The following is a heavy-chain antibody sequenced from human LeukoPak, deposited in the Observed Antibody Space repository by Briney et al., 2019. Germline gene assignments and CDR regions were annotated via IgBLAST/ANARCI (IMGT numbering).Heavy chain of an antibody. Sequence: ASVKVSCKATGYTFTSYGISWVRQAPGQGLEWMGWISAYNGNTNYAQKLQGRVTMTTDTSTSTAYMELRSLRSDDTAVYYCARDPPSGSPCDYWGQGTLVTVSS. CDR3: ARDPPSGSPCDY. V-gene: IGHV1-18*01. CDR1: GYTFTSYG. J-gene: IGHJ4*02. D-gene: IGHD1-26*01. CDR2: ISAYNGNT.